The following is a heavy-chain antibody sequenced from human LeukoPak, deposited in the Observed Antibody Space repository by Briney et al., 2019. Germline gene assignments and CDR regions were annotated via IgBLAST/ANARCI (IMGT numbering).Heavy chain of an antibody. Sequence: TLSLTCTVSGGSISSGGYYWSWIRQPPGKGLEWIGYIYHSGSTYYNPSLKSRVTISVDRSKNQFSLKLSSVTAADTAVYYCARKYGSDFWSGSNAAFDIWGQGTMVTVSS. V-gene: IGHV4-30-2*01. CDR1: GGSISSGGYY. D-gene: IGHD3-3*01. CDR2: IYHSGST. J-gene: IGHJ3*02. CDR3: ARKYGSDFWSGSNAAFDI.